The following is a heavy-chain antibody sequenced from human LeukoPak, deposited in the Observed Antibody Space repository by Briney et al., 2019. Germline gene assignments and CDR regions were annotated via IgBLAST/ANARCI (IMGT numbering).Heavy chain of an antibody. D-gene: IGHD5-24*01. Sequence: PGRSLRLSCAASGFTFSSYGTHWVRQAPGKGLEWVAVISYDGSNKYYADSVKGRFTISRDNSKNTLYLQMNSLRAEDTAVYYCAKGGNVEMATSDYWGQGTLVTVSS. CDR2: ISYDGSNK. J-gene: IGHJ4*02. CDR3: AKGGNVEMATSDY. CDR1: GFTFSSYG. V-gene: IGHV3-30*18.